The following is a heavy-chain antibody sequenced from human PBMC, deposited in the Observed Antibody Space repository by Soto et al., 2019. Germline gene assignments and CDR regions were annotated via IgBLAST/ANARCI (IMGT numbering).Heavy chain of an antibody. V-gene: IGHV3-49*04. Sequence: SLRLSCTASGFTFGDDAVNWVRQAPGKGLEWVGLIRSKTHSGAPECAASVKGRFTFSRDDSKNIGYMQMNSLRSEDTAVYYCTRGRVEMARTYIFDFWGQGTLVTVSS. CDR3: TRGRVEMARTYIFDF. CDR2: IRSKTHSGAP. D-gene: IGHD2-2*01. J-gene: IGHJ4*02. CDR1: GFTFGDDA.